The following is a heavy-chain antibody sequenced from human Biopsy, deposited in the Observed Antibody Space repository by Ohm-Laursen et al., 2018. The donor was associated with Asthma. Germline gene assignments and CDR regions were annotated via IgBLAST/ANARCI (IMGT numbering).Heavy chain of an antibody. J-gene: IGHJ4*02. CDR1: GDSIPSGGCC. V-gene: IGHV4-31*03. CDR3: ARIPRRSGSYFVDY. CDR2: IHHSGTS. D-gene: IGHD3-22*01. Sequence: SETLSLTCTVSGDSIPSGGCCWNWIRQPPGKGLEWIGYIHHSGTSYFNPSLKSRVSFSRDTSKNQFSLRLSSVTAADTAMYYCARIPRRSGSYFVDYWGQGTLVTVSS.